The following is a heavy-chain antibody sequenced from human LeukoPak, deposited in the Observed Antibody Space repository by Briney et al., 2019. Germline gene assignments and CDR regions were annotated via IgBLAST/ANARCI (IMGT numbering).Heavy chain of an antibody. Sequence: GASVKVSCKASGYTFTSYYMHWVRQAPGQGLEWMGIINPSGGSTSYAQKFQGRVTMTRDMSTSTVYMELSSLRSEDTAVYYCVRGAGATISYYHYYMDVWGKGTTVTVSS. V-gene: IGHV1-46*01. D-gene: IGHD1-26*01. CDR2: INPSGGST. CDR1: GYTFTSYY. CDR3: VRGAGATISYYHYYMDV. J-gene: IGHJ6*03.